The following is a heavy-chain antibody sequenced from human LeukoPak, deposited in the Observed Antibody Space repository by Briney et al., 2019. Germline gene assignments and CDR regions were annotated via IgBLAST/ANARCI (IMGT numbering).Heavy chain of an antibody. CDR2: IYPGESAT. CDR3: ARRDYGGRHFDY. Sequence: GEPLKISCKGPGYIFTSYWIARGRQMPGQGLEWMGLIYPGESATTYRPCFQGQVPISADKSISTAYLQWRRLKASDTAMYYCARRDYGGRHFDYWGQGTLVTVSS. D-gene: IGHD4-23*01. J-gene: IGHJ4*02. CDR1: GYIFTSYW. V-gene: IGHV5-51*01.